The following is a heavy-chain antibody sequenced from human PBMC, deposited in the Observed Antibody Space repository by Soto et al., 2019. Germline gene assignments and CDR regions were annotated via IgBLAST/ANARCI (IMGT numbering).Heavy chain of an antibody. V-gene: IGHV3-74*01. D-gene: IGHD3-16*01. CDR3: ARGLMHLYGMDV. Sequence: EVQLVESGGGLVQPGGSLRLSCAASGFTFSSYWMHWVRQAPGKGLVWVSRIYTDGSRTNYVDSVKGRFTISRDNAKNTLYLQINSLRAEVTAVYYGARGLMHLYGMDVWGQGTTVTVSS. CDR2: IYTDGSRT. CDR1: GFTFSSYW. J-gene: IGHJ6*02.